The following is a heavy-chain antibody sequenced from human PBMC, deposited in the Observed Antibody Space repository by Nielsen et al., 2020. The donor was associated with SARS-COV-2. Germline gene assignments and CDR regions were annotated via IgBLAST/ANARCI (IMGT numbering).Heavy chain of an antibody. J-gene: IGHJ4*02. D-gene: IGHD6-13*01. CDR2: IFNTGST. CDR1: GGSFSGYY. Sequence: SETLSLTCAVYGGSFSGYYWSWIRQPPGKGLEWIGHIFNTGSTSYNPSLRSRVTILVDTSKNHFSLKLTSVTAADTAVYYCARDRWQQLVLTYWGQGTLVTVSS. CDR3: ARDRWQQLVLTY. V-gene: IGHV4-59*13.